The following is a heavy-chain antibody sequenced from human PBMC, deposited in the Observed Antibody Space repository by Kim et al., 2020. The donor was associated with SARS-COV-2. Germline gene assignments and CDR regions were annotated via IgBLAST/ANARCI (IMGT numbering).Heavy chain of an antibody. J-gene: IGHJ6*02. V-gene: IGHV3-15*01. CDR3: SLIGPYYGSGSSHGMDV. Sequence: GGSLRLSCAASGFTLSKAWMSWVRQAPGKGLEWVGRIKSKTDGGATDYAAPVKGRFTISRDDSKNTLYLQMNSLNTEDTAVSYCSLIGPYYGSGSSHGMDVWGQGTTVTVSS. CDR1: GFTLSKAW. D-gene: IGHD3-10*01. CDR2: IKSKTDGGAT.